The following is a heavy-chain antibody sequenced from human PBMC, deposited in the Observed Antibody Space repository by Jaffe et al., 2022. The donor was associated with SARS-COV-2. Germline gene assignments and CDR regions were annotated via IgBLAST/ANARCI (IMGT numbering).Heavy chain of an antibody. CDR2: IYYSGST. CDR1: GGSISSSSYY. D-gene: IGHD6-19*01. J-gene: IGHJ4*02. CDR3: ARQYGRLYSSGWVDY. V-gene: IGHV4-39*01. Sequence: QLQLQESGPGLVKPSETLSLTCTVSGGSISSSSYYWGWIRQPPGKGLEWIGSIYYSGSTYYNPSLKSRVTISVDTSKNQFSLKLSSVTAADTAVYYCARQYGRLYSSGWVDYWGQGTLVTVSS.